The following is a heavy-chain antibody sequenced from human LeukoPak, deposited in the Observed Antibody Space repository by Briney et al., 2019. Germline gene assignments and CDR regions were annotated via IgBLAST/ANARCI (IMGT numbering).Heavy chain of an antibody. J-gene: IGHJ3*02. CDR3: AKNDYGGLDAFDI. CDR2: ISGSGGST. D-gene: IGHD4-23*01. CDR1: GFTFRSYA. Sequence: GGSLRLSRAASGFTFRSYAMSWVRQAPGKGLEWVSGISGSGGSTYYADSVKGRFTISRGNFKNTLYLQMNSLRAEDTAVYYCAKNDYGGLDAFDIWGQGTMVTVSS. V-gene: IGHV3-23*01.